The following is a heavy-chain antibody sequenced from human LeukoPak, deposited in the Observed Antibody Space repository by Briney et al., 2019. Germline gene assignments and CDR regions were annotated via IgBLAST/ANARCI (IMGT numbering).Heavy chain of an antibody. CDR3: TRSHYDFWSGYGVY. CDR1: GFTFSRYG. CDR2: IRSKAYGGTT. Sequence: GGTLRLSCAASGFTFSRYGMSWVRQAPGKGLEWVGFIRSKAYGGTTEYAKSIAYLQMNSLKTEDTAVYYCTRSHYDFWSGYGVYWGQGTLVTVSS. V-gene: IGHV3-49*04. J-gene: IGHJ4*02. D-gene: IGHD3-3*01.